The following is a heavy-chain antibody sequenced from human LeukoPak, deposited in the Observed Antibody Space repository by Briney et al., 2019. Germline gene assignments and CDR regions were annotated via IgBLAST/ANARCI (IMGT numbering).Heavy chain of an antibody. D-gene: IGHD2-2*01. CDR1: GFTFSSNG. J-gene: IGHJ4*02. V-gene: IGHV3-33*01. Sequence: HPGGSLRLSCAASGFTFSSNGFHWVRQAPGKGLEWVAVIWYDGSKKNYVDSVKGRFTVSRDNSKNTLYLQMNSLRAEDTAVYYCARIVGSARIPDWGQGTLVTVSS. CDR3: ARIVGSARIPD. CDR2: IWYDGSKK.